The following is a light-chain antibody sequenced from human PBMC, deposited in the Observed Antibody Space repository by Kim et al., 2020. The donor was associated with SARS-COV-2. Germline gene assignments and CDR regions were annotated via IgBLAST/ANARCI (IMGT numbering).Light chain of an antibody. CDR2: GIN. J-gene: IGLJ2*01. CDR3: NSRDTSGNHML. CDR1: SPRNYY. Sequence: SSELTQDPDVSVALGQTARITCQGDSPRNYYASWYQQKPGQAPVLVIYGINNRPSGIADRFSGSRLGDTASLTITGARAEDEADYYCNSRDTSGNHMLFG. V-gene: IGLV3-19*01.